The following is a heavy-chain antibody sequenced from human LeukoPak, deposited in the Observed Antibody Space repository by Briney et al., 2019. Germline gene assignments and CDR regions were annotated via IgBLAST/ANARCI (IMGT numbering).Heavy chain of an antibody. J-gene: IGHJ5*02. CDR2: ISGSGGST. CDR1: GFTFSSYA. Sequence: PGGSLRLSCAASGFTFSSYAMSWVRQAPGKGLEWVSAISGSGGSTYYADSVKGRFTISRDNSKNTLYLQMNSLRAEDTAVYYCAKDLGPRGGSYGWFDPWGQGTLVTVSS. D-gene: IGHD1-26*01. CDR3: AKDLGPRGGSYGWFDP. V-gene: IGHV3-23*01.